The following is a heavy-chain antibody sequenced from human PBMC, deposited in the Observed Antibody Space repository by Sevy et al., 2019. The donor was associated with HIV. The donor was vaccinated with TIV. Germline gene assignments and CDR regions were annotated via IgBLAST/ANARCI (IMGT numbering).Heavy chain of an antibody. Sequence: GGSLRLSCAASGFTFSSYAMSWVRQAPGKGLEWVSAISASGGSTYYSDSVKGRFTISRDNSKNTLYLQMNSLRAEDTAVYYWSKRGCTGGVCYSGTYNWIDPWGQGTLVTVSS. J-gene: IGHJ5*02. D-gene: IGHD2-8*02. V-gene: IGHV3-23*01. CDR1: GFTFSSYA. CDR2: ISASGGST. CDR3: SKRGCTGGVCYSGTYNWIDP.